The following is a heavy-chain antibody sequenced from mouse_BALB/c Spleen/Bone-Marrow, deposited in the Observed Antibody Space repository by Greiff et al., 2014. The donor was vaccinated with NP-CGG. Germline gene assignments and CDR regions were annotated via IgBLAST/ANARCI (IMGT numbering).Heavy chain of an antibody. J-gene: IGHJ4*01. Sequence: QVTLKESGAELVRPGTSVMMSCKAAGYTFTNYWIGWVKQRPGHGLEWIGDIYPGAVYTNYNEKFKGKATLTADTSSSTAYMQLSSLTSEDSAIYYCAIHGEAMDYWGQGTSVTVSS. CDR1: GYTFTNYW. CDR2: IYPGAVYT. CDR3: AIHGEAMDY. V-gene: IGHV1-63*02.